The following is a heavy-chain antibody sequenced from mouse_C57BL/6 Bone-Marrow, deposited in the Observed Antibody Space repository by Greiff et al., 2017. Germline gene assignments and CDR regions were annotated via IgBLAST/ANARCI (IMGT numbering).Heavy chain of an antibody. CDR2: ISSGSSTI. D-gene: IGHD1-1*01. V-gene: IGHV5-17*01. Sequence: EVKLMESGGGLVKPGGSLKLSCAASGFTFSDYGLHWVRQAPEKGLEWVAYISSGSSTIYYADTVKGRFTFSHDNAKNTLFLQLTSLRSEDTAMYYCARPYYYGRFPWFAYWGQGTLVTVSA. CDR1: GFTFSDYG. CDR3: ARPYYYGRFPWFAY. J-gene: IGHJ3*01.